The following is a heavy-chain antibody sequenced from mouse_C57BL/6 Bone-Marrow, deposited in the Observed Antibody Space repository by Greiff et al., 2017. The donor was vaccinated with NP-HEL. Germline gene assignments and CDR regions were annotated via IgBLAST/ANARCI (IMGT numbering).Heavy chain of an antibody. D-gene: IGHD1-1*01. CDR2: ISDGGSYT. CDR1: GFTFSSYA. J-gene: IGHJ3*01. CDR3: ARVGKRTVRLAY. Sequence: EVQVVESGGGLVKPGGSLKLSCAASGFTFSSYAMSWVRQTPEKRLEWVATISDGGSYTYYPDNVKGRFTISRDNAKNNLYLQMSHLKSEDTAMYYCARVGKRTVRLAYWGQGTLVTVSA. V-gene: IGHV5-4*01.